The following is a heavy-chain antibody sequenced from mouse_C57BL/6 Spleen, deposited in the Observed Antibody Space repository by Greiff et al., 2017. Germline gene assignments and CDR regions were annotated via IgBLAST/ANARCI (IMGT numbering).Heavy chain of an antibody. CDR1: GYTFTSYW. CDR2: IAPNSGGT. CDR3: ARRNYSNYVLDY. D-gene: IGHD2-5*01. Sequence: VQLQQPGAELVKPGASVKLSCKASGYTFTSYWMHWVKQRPGRGLEWLGRIAPNSGGTKYNEKFKSKATLTVDKPSSTAFMPLSSMTSENSAVYYCARRNYSNYVLDYWGQGTTRTVAS. V-gene: IGHV1-72*01. J-gene: IGHJ2*01.